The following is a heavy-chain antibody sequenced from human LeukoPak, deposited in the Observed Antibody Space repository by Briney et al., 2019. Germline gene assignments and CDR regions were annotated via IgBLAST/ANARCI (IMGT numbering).Heavy chain of an antibody. D-gene: IGHD3-22*01. CDR3: AKRLYARSGYYGDFDY. CDR2: ISGSGSST. Sequence: GGSLRLSCAASGFTFSSYAMSWVRQAPGKGLEWVSAISGSGSSTYYADSVKGRFTISRDNSKNTLYLQMNSLRAEDTAVYYCAKRLYARSGYYGDFDYWGQGTLVTVSS. V-gene: IGHV3-23*01. J-gene: IGHJ4*02. CDR1: GFTFSSYA.